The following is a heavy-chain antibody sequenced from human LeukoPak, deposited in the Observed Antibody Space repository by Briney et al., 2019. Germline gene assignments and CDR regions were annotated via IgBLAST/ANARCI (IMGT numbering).Heavy chain of an antibody. Sequence: SETLSLTCAVYGGSFSGYYWSWIRQPPGKGLEWIGEINHSGSTNYNPSLKSRVTISVDTSKNQFSLKLSSVTAADTAVYYCARGWGYCSSTSCYRPYYYYYMDVWSKGTTVTVSS. CDR1: GGSFSGYY. J-gene: IGHJ6*03. D-gene: IGHD2-2*02. CDR3: ARGWGYCSSTSCYRPYYYYYMDV. CDR2: INHSGST. V-gene: IGHV4-34*01.